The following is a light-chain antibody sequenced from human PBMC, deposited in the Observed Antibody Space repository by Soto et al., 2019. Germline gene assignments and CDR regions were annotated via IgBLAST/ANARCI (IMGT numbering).Light chain of an antibody. CDR2: AAS. J-gene: IGKJ4*01. Sequence: IELTQSPSSLSASVGDRVTITCRASQGISSYLAWYQQKPGKAPKLLIYAASTLQSGVQSRFSGSGSGTDFTLPISSLQPEDFANYYCQQLNSYPLTFGGGTKVELK. CDR3: QQLNSYPLT. V-gene: IGKV1-9*01. CDR1: QGISSY.